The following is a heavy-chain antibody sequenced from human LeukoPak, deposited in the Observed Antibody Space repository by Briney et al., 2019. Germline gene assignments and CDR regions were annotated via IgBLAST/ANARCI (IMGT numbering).Heavy chain of an antibody. CDR1: GFTFSNYA. J-gene: IGHJ4*02. CDR2: ISGGGDNT. Sequence: GSLRLSCSASGFTFSNYAMNWVRQAPGKGLEWVSGISGGGDNTYYADSVKGRFTISRDNFKNKVYLQMNSLRAEDTAVYYCAKGTTVTDDYFDYWGQGTLVTVSS. V-gene: IGHV3-23*01. CDR3: AKGTTVTDDYFDY. D-gene: IGHD4-17*01.